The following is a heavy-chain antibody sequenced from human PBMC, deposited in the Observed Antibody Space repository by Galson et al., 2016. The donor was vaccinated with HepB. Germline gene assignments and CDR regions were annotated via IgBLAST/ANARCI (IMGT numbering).Heavy chain of an antibody. D-gene: IGHD4-17*01. CDR2: INRSGGRR. J-gene: IGHJ4*02. CDR3: ARGGYGDYLDY. CDR1: GYILTSYY. Sequence: SVKVSCKASGYILTSYYIHWVRQAPGKGLEWMGIINRSGGRRTYAQKFQGRVTMTRDTSTSTVYMELSSLRSEDTAVYYCARGGYGDYLDYWGQGTLVTVSS. V-gene: IGHV1-46*01.